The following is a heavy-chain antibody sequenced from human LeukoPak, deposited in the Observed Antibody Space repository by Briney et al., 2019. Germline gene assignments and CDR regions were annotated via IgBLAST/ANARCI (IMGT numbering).Heavy chain of an antibody. CDR3: ARADLRRGPRLPHGGWSRSPFGY. D-gene: IGHD6-19*01. CDR1: GGSFSGYY. CDR2: INHSGST. Sequence: PSETLSLTCAVYGGSFSGYYWSWIRQPPGKGLEWIGAINHSGSTNYNPSLKSRVTISVDTSKNQFSLKLSSVTAADTAVYYCARADLRRGPRLPHGGWSRSPFGYWGQGTLVTVSS. V-gene: IGHV4-34*01. J-gene: IGHJ4*02.